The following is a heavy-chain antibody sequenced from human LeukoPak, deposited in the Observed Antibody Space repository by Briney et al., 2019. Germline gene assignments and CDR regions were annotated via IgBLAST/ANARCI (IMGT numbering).Heavy chain of an antibody. CDR3: ARDPPAVSINTYA. J-gene: IGHJ4*02. V-gene: IGHV3-66*01. CDR1: GFTVGNNY. CDR2: IFSHGET. D-gene: IGHD2-8*01. Sequence: GGSLRLSCAASGFTVGNNYMNWVRQAPGKGLEWVSVIFSHGETSYADSVKGRFTISRDNSKNTLYLQMNGLRVEDTAVYYCARDPPAVSINTYAWGQGTLVTVSS.